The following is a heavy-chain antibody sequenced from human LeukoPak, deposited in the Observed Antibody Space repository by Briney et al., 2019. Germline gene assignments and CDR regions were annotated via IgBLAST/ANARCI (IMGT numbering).Heavy chain of an antibody. J-gene: IGHJ4*02. CDR3: ARVGYDSSGYLGGFDY. V-gene: IGHV1-18*01. Sequence: ASVKVSCKASGYTFTSYGISWVRQAPGQGLEWMGWISAYNGNTNYAQKLQGRVTMTRDTSISTAYMELSRLRSDDTAVYYCARVGYDSSGYLGGFDYWGQGTLVTVSS. CDR1: GYTFTSYG. CDR2: ISAYNGNT. D-gene: IGHD3-22*01.